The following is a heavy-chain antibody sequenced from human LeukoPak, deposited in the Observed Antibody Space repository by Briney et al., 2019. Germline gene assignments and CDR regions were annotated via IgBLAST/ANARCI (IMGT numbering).Heavy chain of an antibody. CDR1: GFTFSSYW. Sequence: PGGSLRLSCAASGFTFSSYWMSWVRQAPGKGLEWVANIKQDGSEKYYVDSAKGRFTISRENAKNSLYLQMNSLRAEDTAVYYCARGRGYCSGGSCYWGFSFGYYYYMDVWGKGTTVTISS. D-gene: IGHD2-15*01. V-gene: IGHV3-7*01. CDR3: ARGRGYCSGGSCYWGFSFGYYYYMDV. J-gene: IGHJ6*03. CDR2: IKQDGSEK.